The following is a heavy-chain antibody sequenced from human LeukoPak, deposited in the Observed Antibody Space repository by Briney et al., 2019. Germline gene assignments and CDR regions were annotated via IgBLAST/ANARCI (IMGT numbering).Heavy chain of an antibody. V-gene: IGHV3-21*01. D-gene: IGHD5/OR15-5a*01. J-gene: IGHJ4*02. Sequence: TGGSLRLSCAASGFTFSTSAMNWVCQVPGKGLEWVSSINSYSSHIYYAASVRGRFTVSRDNARNSVFLQMNSLTAEDTAVYYCARDPERYLRTGKFDYWGQGTLVTVSS. CDR3: ARDPERYLRTGKFDY. CDR1: GFTFSTSA. CDR2: INSYSSHI.